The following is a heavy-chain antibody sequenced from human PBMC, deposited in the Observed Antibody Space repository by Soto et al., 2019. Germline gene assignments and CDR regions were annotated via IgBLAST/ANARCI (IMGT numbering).Heavy chain of an antibody. CDR1: GYTFTGYY. J-gene: IGHJ6*02. CDR2: INPNSGGT. D-gene: IGHD6-13*01. CDR3: ARDRGSSWYRGADYYGMDV. Sequence: GPSVKVSCKASGYTFTGYYMHWVRQAPGQGLEWMGWINPNSGGTNYAQKFQGWVTMTRDTSISTAYMELSRLRSDDTAVYYCARDRGSSWYRGADYYGMDVWGQGTTVTVS. V-gene: IGHV1-2*04.